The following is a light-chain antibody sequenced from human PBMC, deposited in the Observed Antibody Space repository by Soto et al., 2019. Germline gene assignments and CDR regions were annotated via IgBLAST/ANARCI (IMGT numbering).Light chain of an antibody. J-gene: IGKJ5*01. CDR1: QSVSNY. Sequence: EFVLPQSPATLSLSPGERATLSCRASQSVSNYLAWYQQKPGQAPRLLIYDASNRATGIPDRFSGSGSGTDFTLTISRLEPEDFAVYYCQQRSNWITFGQGTRLEIK. V-gene: IGKV3-11*01. CDR3: QQRSNWIT. CDR2: DAS.